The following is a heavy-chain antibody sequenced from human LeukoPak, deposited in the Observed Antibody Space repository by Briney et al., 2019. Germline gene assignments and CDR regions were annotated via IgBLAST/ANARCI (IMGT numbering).Heavy chain of an antibody. Sequence: PSETLSLTXIVSGGSISSNYWSWIRQPAGKGLEWIGRIYSSGTTTYIPSLKSRVTMSGDTSKNQLSLRLTSVTAADTAVYYCARIHRRADSSGYYYEDWYFDLWGRGTLVTVSS. V-gene: IGHV4-4*07. CDR2: IYSSGTT. J-gene: IGHJ2*01. CDR1: GGSISSNY. D-gene: IGHD3-22*01. CDR3: ARIHRRADSSGYYYEDWYFDL.